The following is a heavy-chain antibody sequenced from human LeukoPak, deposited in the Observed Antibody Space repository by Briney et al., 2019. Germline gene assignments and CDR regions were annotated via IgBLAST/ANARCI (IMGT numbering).Heavy chain of an antibody. CDR1: GGSFSGYY. V-gene: IGHV4-34*01. CDR3: ARGGYSYGYVINWYFDL. CDR2: INHSGST. Sequence: SETLSLTCAVYGGSFSGYYWSWIRQPPGKGLEWIGEINHSGSTNYNPSLKSRVTISVDTSKNQFSLKLSSVTAADPAVYYCARGGYSYGYVINWYFDLWGRGTLVTVSS. D-gene: IGHD5-18*01. J-gene: IGHJ2*01.